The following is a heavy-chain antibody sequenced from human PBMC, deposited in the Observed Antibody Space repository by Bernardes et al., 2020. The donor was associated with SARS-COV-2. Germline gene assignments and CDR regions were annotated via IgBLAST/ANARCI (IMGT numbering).Heavy chain of an antibody. J-gene: IGHJ6*02. Sequence: ASVKVSCMASGYTFTSYDINWVRQATGQGLEWMGWMNPNSGNTGYAQKFQGRVTMTRDTSISTAYMELSRLRSDDTAVYFCALPPTNYDRYGMDVWGQGTTVTVSS. D-gene: IGHD3-22*01. CDR3: ALPPTNYDRYGMDV. V-gene: IGHV1-8*01. CDR2: MNPNSGNT. CDR1: GYTFTSYD.